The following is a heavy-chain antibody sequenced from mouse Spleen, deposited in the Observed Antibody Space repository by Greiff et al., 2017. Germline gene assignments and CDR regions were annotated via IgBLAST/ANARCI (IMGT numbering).Heavy chain of an antibody. J-gene: IGHJ1*01. D-gene: IGHD2-5*01. CDR1: GSTFTSYG. V-gene: IGHV1-81*01. CDR2: IYPRSGNT. Sequence: QVQLQQSGAELARPGASVKLSCKASGSTFTSYGISWVKQRTGQGLEWIGEIYPRSGNTYYNEKFKGKATLTADKSSSTAYMELRSLTSEDSAVYFCARSGGTEGYSNYEGWYFDVWGAGTTVTVSS. CDR3: ARSGGTEGYSNYEGWYFDV.